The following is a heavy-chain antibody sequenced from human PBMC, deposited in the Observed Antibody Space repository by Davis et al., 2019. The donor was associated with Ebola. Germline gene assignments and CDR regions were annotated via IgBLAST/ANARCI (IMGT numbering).Heavy chain of an antibody. V-gene: IGHV3-72*01. Sequence: GGSLRLSCGVSGFPFSAYFMDWVRLTPGTGLEWVGLSRNQENHYNTEYVASVRGRFTISRDDSKKSMYLQMNSLRTEDTAVYYCVTENWYRFESWGQGTLVTVSS. D-gene: IGHD1/OR15-1a*01. CDR2: SRNQENHYNT. J-gene: IGHJ4*02. CDR1: GFPFSAYF. CDR3: VTENWYRFES.